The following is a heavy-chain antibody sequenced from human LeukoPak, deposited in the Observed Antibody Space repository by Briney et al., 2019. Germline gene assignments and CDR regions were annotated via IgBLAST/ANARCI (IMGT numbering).Heavy chain of an antibody. D-gene: IGHD3-22*01. CDR2: INPNSGGT. J-gene: IGHJ4*02. CDR1: GYTFTGYY. CDR3: ARVAGYYDSSGYFDH. Sequence: GASVKVSCKASGYTFTGYYMHWVRQAPGQGLEWMGWINPNSGGTNYAQKFQGRVTMTRDTSISTAYMELSRLRSDDTAVYYCARVAGYYDSSGYFDHWGQGTLVTVSS. V-gene: IGHV1-2*02.